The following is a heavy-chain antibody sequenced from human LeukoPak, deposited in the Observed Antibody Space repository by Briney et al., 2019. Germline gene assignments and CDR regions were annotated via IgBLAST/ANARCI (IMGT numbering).Heavy chain of an antibody. Sequence: GESLKISCKGSGYSLSSHWIAWVRQMPGKGLEWMGLIYPGDSDTRYSPSFRGQVTISGDKSISTAYLQWSSLKASDTAMYYCARQRERGYSYVDWGQGTLVTVSS. J-gene: IGHJ4*02. D-gene: IGHD5-18*01. V-gene: IGHV5-51*01. CDR2: IYPGDSDT. CDR3: ARQRERGYSYVD. CDR1: GYSLSSHW.